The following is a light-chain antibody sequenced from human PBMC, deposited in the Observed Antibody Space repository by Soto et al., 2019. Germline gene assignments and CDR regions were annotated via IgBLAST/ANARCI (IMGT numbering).Light chain of an antibody. CDR2: EVT. CDR1: SSDVGGYGY. CDR3: SSYAGSNTDVV. V-gene: IGLV2-8*01. J-gene: IGLJ2*01. Sequence: QPVLTQPPSASGSPGQSVTISCTGTSSDVGGYGYVSWYQQHPGKAPKLMIYEVTKRPSGVPDRFSGSKSGNTASLTVSGLQAEDEADYYCSSYAGSNTDVVFGGGTKLTVL.